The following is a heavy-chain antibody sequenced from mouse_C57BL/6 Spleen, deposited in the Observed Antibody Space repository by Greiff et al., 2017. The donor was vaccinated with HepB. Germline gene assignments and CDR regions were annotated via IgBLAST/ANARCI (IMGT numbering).Heavy chain of an antibody. Sequence: VRLQQSGPELVKPGASVKLSCKASGYTFPSYAINWVKQRPGQGLEWIGWIYPRDGSTKYNEKFQGKATLTVDTYSSTAYLELHSLTSEDSAVYFCAREGNRDYGSSDNYWGQGTTLTVSS. CDR1: GYTFPSYA. J-gene: IGHJ2*01. CDR3: AREGNRDYGSSDNY. D-gene: IGHD1-1*01. V-gene: IGHV1-85*01. CDR2: IYPRDGST.